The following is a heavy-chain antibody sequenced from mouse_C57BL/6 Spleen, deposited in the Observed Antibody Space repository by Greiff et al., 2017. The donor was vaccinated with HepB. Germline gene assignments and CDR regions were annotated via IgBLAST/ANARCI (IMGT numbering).Heavy chain of an antibody. V-gene: IGHV1-80*01. D-gene: IGHD1-1*01. CDR2: IYPGDGDT. CDR3: ARVTTVVRPFYWYFDV. CDR1: GYAFSSYW. J-gene: IGHJ1*03. Sequence: VQLQESGAELVKPGASVKISCKASGYAFSSYWMNWVKQRPGKGLEWIGQIYPGDGDTNYNGKFKGKATLTADKSSSTAYMQLSSLTSEDSAVYFCARVTTVVRPFYWYFDVWGTGTTVTVSS.